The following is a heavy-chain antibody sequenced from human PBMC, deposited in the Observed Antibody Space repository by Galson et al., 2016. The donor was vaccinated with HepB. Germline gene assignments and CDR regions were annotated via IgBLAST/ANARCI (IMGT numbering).Heavy chain of an antibody. CDR3: AREYYYDISTNQKNAFDI. D-gene: IGHD3-22*01. J-gene: IGHJ3*02. Sequence: SVKVSCKVSGYTFESHYMHWVRQAPGQGLEWMGIINPSGGSTSYAQKFQGRVSMTRDTSTSTLYMELSSLRSEDTAMYYCAREYYYDISTNQKNAFDIWGQGTMVTVSS. V-gene: IGHV1-46*02. CDR1: GYTFESHY. CDR2: INPSGGST.